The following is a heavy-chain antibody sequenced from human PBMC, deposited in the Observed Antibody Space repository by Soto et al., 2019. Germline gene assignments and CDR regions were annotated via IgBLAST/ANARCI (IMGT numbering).Heavy chain of an antibody. CDR3: ARDSRYYGDYHVDV. J-gene: IGHJ6*04. V-gene: IGHV4-31*03. D-gene: IGHD4-17*01. Sequence: SETLSLTCTVCGGSISSGGYYWSWIRQHPGKGLEWIGYIYYSGSTYYNPSLKSRVTISVDTSKNQFSLKLSSVTAADTAVYYCARDSRYYGDYHVDVWGKGTTVTVSS. CDR1: GGSISSGGYY. CDR2: IYYSGST.